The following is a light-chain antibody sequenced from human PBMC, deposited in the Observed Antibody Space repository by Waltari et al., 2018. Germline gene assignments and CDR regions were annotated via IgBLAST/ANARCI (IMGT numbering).Light chain of an antibody. CDR1: QSLLYSSDNRNY. Sequence: DIVITLSPDSLAVSLGERATIDYKPSQSLLYSSDNRNYLAWYQQQPGQPPKLLIYWASTRESGVPDRFSGSGSGTDFTLTISSLQAEDVAVYYCQHYYSTPITFGQGTRLEIK. CDR3: QHYYSTPIT. CDR2: WAS. J-gene: IGKJ5*01. V-gene: IGKV4-1*01.